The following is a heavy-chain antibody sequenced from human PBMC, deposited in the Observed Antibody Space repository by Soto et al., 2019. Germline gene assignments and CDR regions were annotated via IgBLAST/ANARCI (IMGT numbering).Heavy chain of an antibody. Sequence: PGGSLRLSCAASGFTFRSYEMSWVRQAPGKGLEWVSYISPSGKFIYYADSVKGRFTISRDNAKNSLYLHMNSLRAEDTALYYCASPVLTGYHYYFAYWGQGTLVTVSS. CDR2: ISPSGKFI. CDR1: GFTFRSYE. D-gene: IGHD3-9*01. J-gene: IGHJ4*02. V-gene: IGHV3-48*03. CDR3: ASPVLTGYHYYFAY.